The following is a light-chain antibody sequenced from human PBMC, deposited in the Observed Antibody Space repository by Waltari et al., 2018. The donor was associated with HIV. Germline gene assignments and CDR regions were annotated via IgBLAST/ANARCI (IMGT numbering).Light chain of an antibody. J-gene: IGLJ3*02. Sequence: QSALTQPASVSGSPGQSISISCTGTSSDVGGYNYVSWYQRHPGKAPKLIIYDVSNRPSVVSNRFSGSKSCKRASLTISGLQAEDEADYYCSSYTSSSTRVFGGGTTVTVL. CDR3: SSYTSSSTRV. CDR1: SSDVGGYNY. V-gene: IGLV2-14*03. CDR2: DVS.